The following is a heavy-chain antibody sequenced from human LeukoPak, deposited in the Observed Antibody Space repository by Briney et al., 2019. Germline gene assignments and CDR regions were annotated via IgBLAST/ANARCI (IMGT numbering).Heavy chain of an antibody. J-gene: IGHJ4*02. CDR2: IYPGNSDA. V-gene: IGHV5-51*01. D-gene: IGHD1-1*01. Sequence: GESLKISCKGSGYTFSSNWICWVRQLPGKGLEWMGLIYPGNSDARYSPSFRGQVTISADTSVSTAFLYWRSLKASDTAVYYCARHLTNATTEWGQGTLVIVSS. CDR1: GYTFSSNW. CDR3: ARHLTNATTE.